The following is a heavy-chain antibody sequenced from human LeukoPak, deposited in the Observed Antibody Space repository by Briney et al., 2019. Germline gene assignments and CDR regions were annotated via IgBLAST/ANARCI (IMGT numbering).Heavy chain of an antibody. CDR1: GFTFSSYG. J-gene: IGHJ4*02. CDR3: ARDHSSGWYSDYFDY. CDR2: IWYDGSNK. V-gene: IGHV3-33*01. Sequence: GSLSLSCAASGFTFSSYGMHWVRQAPGKGLEWVAVIWYDGSNKYYADSVKGRFTISRDNSKNTLYLQMNSLRAEDTAVYYCARDHSSGWYSDYFDYWGQGTLVTVSS. D-gene: IGHD6-19*01.